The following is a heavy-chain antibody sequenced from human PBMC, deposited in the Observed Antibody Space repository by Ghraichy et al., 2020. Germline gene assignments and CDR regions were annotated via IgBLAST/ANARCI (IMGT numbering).Heavy chain of an antibody. CDR1: GYTFTGYY. CDR2: INPNSGGT. D-gene: IGHD5-12*01. J-gene: IGHJ6*02. V-gene: IGHV1-2*02. CDR3: ARVYVDIVATIFYYYYYGMDV. Sequence: APVKVSCKASGYTFTGYYMHWVRQAPGQGLEWMGWINPNSGGTNYAQKFQGRVTMTRDTSISTAYMELSRLRSDDTAVYYCARVYVDIVATIFYYYYYGMDVWGQGTTVTVSS.